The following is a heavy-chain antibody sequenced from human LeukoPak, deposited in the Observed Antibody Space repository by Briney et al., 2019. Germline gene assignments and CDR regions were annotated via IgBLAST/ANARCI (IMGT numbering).Heavy chain of an antibody. J-gene: IGHJ5*02. CDR2: IYNSGST. CDR3: ARRPRAGWFDL. Sequence: SETLSLTCTVSGDSFSYFYWSWIRQPPGKGLEWIGYIYNSGSTNYNPSLKSRVTISLDMSKNQFSLKLSSVTAADTAVYYCARRPRAGWFDLWGQGTLVTVSS. CDR1: GDSFSYFY. V-gene: IGHV4-59*01.